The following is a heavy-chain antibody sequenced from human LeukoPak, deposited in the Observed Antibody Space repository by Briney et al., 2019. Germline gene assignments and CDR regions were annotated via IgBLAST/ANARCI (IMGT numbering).Heavy chain of an antibody. V-gene: IGHV1-69*13. CDR3: ARERAQDGYTFNHFDY. D-gene: IGHD5-24*01. CDR2: IIPIFGTA. J-gene: IGHJ4*02. CDR1: GGTFSSYT. Sequence: SVKVSCKASGGTFSSYTISWVRQAPGQGLEWMGGIIPIFGTAYYAQMFQGRVTITADESTSTTYMELSSLTSADTAVYYCARERAQDGYTFNHFDYWGQGTLVTVSS.